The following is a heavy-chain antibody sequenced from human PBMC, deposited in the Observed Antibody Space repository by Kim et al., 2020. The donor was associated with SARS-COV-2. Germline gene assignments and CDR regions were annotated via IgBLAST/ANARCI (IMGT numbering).Heavy chain of an antibody. Sequence: ASVNVSCKASGYTFTSYYMHGLLQAPGQWLEWIGIINPSVGRTSFAQKFQGRVTMTRDTSTSTFYLELSSLRSEDTAVYYCARSYYDSSGCPDDYCGQGALGTVSS. V-gene: IGHV1-46*01. D-gene: IGHD3-22*01. J-gene: IGHJ4*02. CDR1: GYTFTSYY. CDR2: INPSVGRT. CDR3: ARSYYDSSGCPDDY.